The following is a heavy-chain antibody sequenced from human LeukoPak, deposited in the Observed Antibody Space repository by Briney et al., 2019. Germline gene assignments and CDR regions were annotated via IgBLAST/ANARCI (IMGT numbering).Heavy chain of an antibody. CDR2: ISGSGGKT. CDR1: GFTFSTYG. CDR3: AKQGDRAYFDY. D-gene: IGHD3-10*01. Sequence: GGSLRLSCAASGFTFSTYGMNWVRQAPGKGLEWVSDISGSGGKTQYADSVKGRFTMSRDNSKNTLYLQTSSLRVEDTAIYYCAKQGDRAYFDYWGQGPLVTVSS. V-gene: IGHV3-23*01. J-gene: IGHJ4*02.